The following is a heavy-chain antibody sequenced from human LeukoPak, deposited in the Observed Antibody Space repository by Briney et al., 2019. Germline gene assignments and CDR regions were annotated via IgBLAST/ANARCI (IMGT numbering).Heavy chain of an antibody. J-gene: IGHJ3*02. CDR2: IYHSGST. Sequence: SETLSLTCAVSGYSVSSGYYWGWIRQPPGKGLEWIGSIYHSGSTYYNPSLKSRVTISVDTSKNQFSLKLSSVTAADTAVYYCARHLTQVLFDIWGQGTMVTVSS. V-gene: IGHV4-38-2*01. CDR3: ARHLTQVLFDI. D-gene: IGHD4/OR15-4a*01. CDR1: GYSVSSGYY.